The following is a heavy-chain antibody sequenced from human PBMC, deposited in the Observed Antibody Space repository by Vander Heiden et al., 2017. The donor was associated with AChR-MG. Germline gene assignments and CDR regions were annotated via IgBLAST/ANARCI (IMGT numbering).Heavy chain of an antibody. CDR2: IYPGDSDT. D-gene: IGHD3-3*01. Sequence: EVQLVQSGAEVKKPGESLKISCKGSGYSFTSSWIGGVRQMPGKGLEWMGIIYPGDSDTRYSPSYQGKVTISADKSISTAYLQWSSLKASDTAMYYCARLGYDFWSGYRAYYYYMDVWGKGTTVTVSS. CDR1: GYSFTSSW. V-gene: IGHV5-51*01. J-gene: IGHJ6*03. CDR3: ARLGYDFWSGYRAYYYYMDV.